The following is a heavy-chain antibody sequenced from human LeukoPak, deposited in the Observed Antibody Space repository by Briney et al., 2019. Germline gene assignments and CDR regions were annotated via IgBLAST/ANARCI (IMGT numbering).Heavy chain of an antibody. V-gene: IGHV4-59*01. D-gene: IGHD1-1*01. Sequence: SETLSLTCTVSGGSISGYYWNWIRQPPGKGLEWIGYIDYSGSTNYNPSPKSRVTISVDTSKNQFSLKLSSVTAADTAIFYCATLPRGRSPFDYWGQGTLVTVSS. CDR2: IDYSGST. CDR1: GGSISGYY. J-gene: IGHJ4*02. CDR3: ATLPRGRSPFDY.